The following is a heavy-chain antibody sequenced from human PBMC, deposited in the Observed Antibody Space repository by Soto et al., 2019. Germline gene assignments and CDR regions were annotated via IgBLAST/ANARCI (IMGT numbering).Heavy chain of an antibody. D-gene: IGHD6-19*01. Sequence: QAQLVQSGVEVKKPGASVKVSCKASGYSFTNYGITWVRQAPGQGFEWMGWISAYNGNTNYAQKFQGRVTLTTDASTSTAYFDLRSLRSDDTAVYYCARDRGVAPPVAGNTHYYYYMDVWGKGTTVTVSS. CDR1: GYSFTNYG. CDR2: ISAYNGNT. V-gene: IGHV1-18*01. CDR3: ARDRGVAPPVAGNTHYYYYMDV. J-gene: IGHJ6*03.